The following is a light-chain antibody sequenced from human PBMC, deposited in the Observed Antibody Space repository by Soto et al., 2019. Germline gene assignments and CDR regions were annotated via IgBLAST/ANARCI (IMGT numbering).Light chain of an antibody. CDR1: QTIRVY. CDR2: GAT. Sequence: DIQMAQFPSSLSASVGDRVTITCRSSQTIRVYLNWYQHRPGKAPTVLIYGATKLQSGVSPRFSGSVSGTEYTLTINNLQPEDIATYYCQQSYSSGWTFGQGTRV. J-gene: IGKJ1*01. CDR3: QQSYSSGWT. V-gene: IGKV1-39*01.